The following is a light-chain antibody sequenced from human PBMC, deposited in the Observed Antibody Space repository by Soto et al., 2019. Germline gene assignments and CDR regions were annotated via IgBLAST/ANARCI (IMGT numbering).Light chain of an antibody. CDR1: QSISSW. Sequence: DIQMTQSPSTLSASVGDRVTITCRASQSISSWLAWYQQKPGKAPKLLIYKASSLESGVPSRFSGSDSGTDFTLTISSLQPEDFATYYCQQTFSARWTFGQGTKVDIK. CDR3: QQTFSARWT. CDR2: KAS. J-gene: IGKJ1*01. V-gene: IGKV1-5*03.